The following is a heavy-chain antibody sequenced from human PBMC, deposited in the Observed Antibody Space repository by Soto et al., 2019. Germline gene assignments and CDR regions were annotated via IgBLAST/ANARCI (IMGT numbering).Heavy chain of an antibody. J-gene: IGHJ6*02. V-gene: IGHV4-39*01. CDR2: FHYSGRT. D-gene: IGHD2-2*01. CDR1: GGSISSGPYS. CDR3: ARLAGYCSGTSCYGYYGMDV. Sequence: QLQLLESGPGLVKPSETLSLTCSVSGGSISSGPYSWGWIRQPPGKGLEWIGTFHYSGRTYYSPSLESRVTISVDTYKNQFPLKVSSVTAADTAVFYCARLAGYCSGTSCYGYYGMDVWGQGTTVTVSS.